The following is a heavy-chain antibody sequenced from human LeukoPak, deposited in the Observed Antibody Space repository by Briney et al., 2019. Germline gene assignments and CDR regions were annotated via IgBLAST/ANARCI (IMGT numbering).Heavy chain of an antibody. Sequence: PGGSLRLSCAASGFTFSSYWMHWVRQVPGKGLVWVARINPGGSSITYADSVKGRFTISRDNAKNTLYLQMDSLRAEDTGVYYCARSNQADDYWGLGTLVTVSS. CDR3: ARSNQADDY. D-gene: IGHD1-14*01. J-gene: IGHJ4*02. V-gene: IGHV3-74*01. CDR1: GFTFSSYW. CDR2: INPGGSSI.